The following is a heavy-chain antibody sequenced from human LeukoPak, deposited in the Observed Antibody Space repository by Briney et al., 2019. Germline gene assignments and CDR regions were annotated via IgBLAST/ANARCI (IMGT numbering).Heavy chain of an antibody. J-gene: IGHJ2*01. Sequence: SETLSLTCAVYGGSFSGYYWSWVRQPPGKGLEWIGEINHSGSTNYNPSLKSRVTISVDTSKNQFSLKLSSVTAADTAVYYCARGRGYSYGYLVARYFDLWGRGTLVTVSS. CDR1: GGSFSGYY. CDR3: ARGRGYSYGYLVARYFDL. D-gene: IGHD5-18*01. CDR2: INHSGST. V-gene: IGHV4-34*01.